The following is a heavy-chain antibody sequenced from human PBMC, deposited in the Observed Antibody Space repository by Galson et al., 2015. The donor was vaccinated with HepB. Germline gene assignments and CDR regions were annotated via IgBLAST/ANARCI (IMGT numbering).Heavy chain of an antibody. D-gene: IGHD3-3*01. J-gene: IGHJ6*03. CDR3: AKDAFAYYDLPYYMDV. V-gene: IGHV1-18*04. CDR1: GYTFTSYG. Sequence: SVKVSCKASGYTFTSYGISWVRQAPGQGLEWMGWISAYNGNTNYAQKLQGRVTMTTDTSTSTAYMELRSLRAEDTAVYYCAKDAFAYYDLPYYMDVWGKGTTVTVSS. CDR2: ISAYNGNT.